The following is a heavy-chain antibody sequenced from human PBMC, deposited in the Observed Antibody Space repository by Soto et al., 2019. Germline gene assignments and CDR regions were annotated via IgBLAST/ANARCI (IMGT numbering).Heavy chain of an antibody. CDR3: ATPLGRQDGDYGHQHSAFDI. Sequence: GGSLRLSCAASGFTFSSYAMSWVRQAPGKGLEWVSAISGSGGSTYYADSVKGRFTISRDNSKNTLYLQMNSLRAEDTAVYYCATPLGRQDGDYGHQHSAFDIWGQGTMVTVSS. D-gene: IGHD4-17*01. CDR2: ISGSGGST. V-gene: IGHV3-23*01. CDR1: GFTFSSYA. J-gene: IGHJ3*02.